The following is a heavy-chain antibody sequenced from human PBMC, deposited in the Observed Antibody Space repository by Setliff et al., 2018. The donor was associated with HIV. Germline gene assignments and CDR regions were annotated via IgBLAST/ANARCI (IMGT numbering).Heavy chain of an antibody. D-gene: IGHD6-13*01. CDR2: ISYDGNNK. CDR3: ARPLLQQLVLGINWFDP. CDR1: GFSFSNYA. V-gene: IGHV3-30-3*01. Sequence: SCAASGFSFSNYAMHWVRQAPGKGLEWVAVISYDGNNKYYADSVKGRFTISRDNSKNTLYLQMNSLRAEDTAVYYCARPLLQQLVLGINWFDPWGQGALVTVSS. J-gene: IGHJ5*02.